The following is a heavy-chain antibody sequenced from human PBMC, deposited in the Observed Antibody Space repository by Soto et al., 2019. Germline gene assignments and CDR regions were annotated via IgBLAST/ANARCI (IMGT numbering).Heavy chain of an antibody. CDR3: ARLQFGEGIDY. CDR1: GGSISGGGFS. J-gene: IGHJ4*02. V-gene: IGHV4-30-2*01. Sequence: QLQLQESGSRLVEPSQTLSLTCAVSGGSISGGGFSWSWIRQPPGKGLEWIGYILHTGGTQYNPSLKSRVSMSVDKSKNQFSLHLTSVTAADTAVYYCARLQFGEGIDYWGQGALVTVSS. D-gene: IGHD3-10*01. CDR2: ILHTGGT.